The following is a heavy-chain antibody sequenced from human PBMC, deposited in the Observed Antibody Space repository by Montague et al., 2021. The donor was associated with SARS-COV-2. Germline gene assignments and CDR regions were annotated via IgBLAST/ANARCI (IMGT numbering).Heavy chain of an antibody. CDR3: ARGLLLSV. Sequence: TLSLTCTVSGGSISTGVNSWSWIRQPPGRGLELIGYIYVSGTTYYSPSFRSRVTIAVDRSKNQFSLRLESVTAADTALYYCARGLLLSVWGQGTLVTVSS. CDR1: GGSISTGVNS. D-gene: IGHD2-21*01. V-gene: IGHV4-30-2*01. CDR2: IYVSGTT. J-gene: IGHJ4*02.